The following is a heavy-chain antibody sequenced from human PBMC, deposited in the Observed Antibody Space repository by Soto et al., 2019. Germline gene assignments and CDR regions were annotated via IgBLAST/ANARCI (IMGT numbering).Heavy chain of an antibody. CDR1: GFTFSSYA. V-gene: IGHV3-64*01. CDR2: ISSNGGST. Sequence: GGSLRLSCAASGFTFSSYAMHWVRQAPGKGLEYVSAISSNGGSTYYANSVKGRFTISRDNSKNTLYLQMGSLRAEDMAVYYCARGPGYYFDYWAQGTLVTFSS. CDR3: ARGPGYYFDY. J-gene: IGHJ4*02.